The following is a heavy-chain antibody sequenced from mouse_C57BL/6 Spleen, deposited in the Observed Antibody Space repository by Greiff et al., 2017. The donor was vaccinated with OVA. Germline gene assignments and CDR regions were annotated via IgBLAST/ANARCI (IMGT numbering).Heavy chain of an antibody. Sequence: EVHLVESGPELVKPGASVKMSCKASGYTFTDYNMHWVKQSHGKSLEWIGYINPNNGGTSYNQKFKGKATLTVNKSSSTAYMELRSLTSEDSAVYYCARGSQNFDYWGQGTTLTVSS. CDR2: INPNNGGT. CDR3: ARGSQNFDY. CDR1: GYTFTDYN. V-gene: IGHV1-22*01. J-gene: IGHJ2*01.